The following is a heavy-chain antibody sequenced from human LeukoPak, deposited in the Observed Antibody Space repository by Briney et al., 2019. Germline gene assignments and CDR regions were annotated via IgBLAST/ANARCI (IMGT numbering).Heavy chain of an antibody. D-gene: IGHD6-13*01. CDR2: INPNSGGT. Sequence: GASVKVSCKASGYTFTGYYMHWVRQAPGQGLEWMGWINPNSGGTNYAQKFQGRVTMTRDTSISTAYMELSRLRSDDTAVYYCARDLQGTGYSSSWAPDYYYYGMDVWGQGTTVTVSS. J-gene: IGHJ6*02. V-gene: IGHV1-2*02. CDR3: ARDLQGTGYSSSWAPDYYYYGMDV. CDR1: GYTFTGYY.